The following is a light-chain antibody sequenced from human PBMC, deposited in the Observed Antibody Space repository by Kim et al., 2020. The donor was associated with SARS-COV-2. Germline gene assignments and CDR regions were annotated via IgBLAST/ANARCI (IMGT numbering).Light chain of an antibody. CDR3: QQYNNWPYT. CDR2: GAS. Sequence: EVVMMQSPATLSVSPGGRATLSCRASQSVSSNLAWYQHKPGQAPSLLIYGASTRAAGIPARFGGSGSGTEFTLTISSLQSEDFVLYFCQQYNNWPYTFGRETRLEIK. V-gene: IGKV3-15*01. J-gene: IGKJ2*01. CDR1: QSVSSN.